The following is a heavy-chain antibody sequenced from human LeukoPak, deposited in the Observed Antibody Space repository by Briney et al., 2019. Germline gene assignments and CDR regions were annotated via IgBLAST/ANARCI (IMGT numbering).Heavy chain of an antibody. D-gene: IGHD6-6*01. CDR2: IWYGGSNK. Sequence: PGRSLRLSCAASGFTFSSYGMHWVRQAPGKGLEWVAVIWYGGSNKYYADSVKGRFTISRDNSKNTLYLQMNSLRAEDTAVYYCAKVRAAPPPYYYYYMDVWGKGTTVTVSS. CDR1: GFTFSSYG. CDR3: AKVRAAPPPYYYYYMDV. J-gene: IGHJ6*03. V-gene: IGHV3-30*18.